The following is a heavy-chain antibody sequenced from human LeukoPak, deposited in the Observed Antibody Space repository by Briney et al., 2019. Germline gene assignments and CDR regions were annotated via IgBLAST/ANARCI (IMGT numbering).Heavy chain of an antibody. J-gene: IGHJ4*02. CDR2: ISSSSSTI. V-gene: IGHV3-48*01. CDR1: GFTFSSYS. CDR3: ARAASLIVVVPAAIGPTPDY. D-gene: IGHD2-2*01. Sequence: GGSLRLSCAASGFTFSSYSMNWVRQAPGKGLEWVSYISSSSSTIYYADSVKGRFTISRDNAKNSLYLQMNSLRAEDTAVYYCARAASLIVVVPAAIGPTPDYWGQGTLVTVSS.